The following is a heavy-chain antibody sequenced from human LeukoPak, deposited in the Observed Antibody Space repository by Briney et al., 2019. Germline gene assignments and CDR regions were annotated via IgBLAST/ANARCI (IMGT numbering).Heavy chain of an antibody. CDR3: ARANEGSSTPYYFDY. D-gene: IGHD6-6*01. J-gene: IGHJ4*02. CDR1: GFTFSSYA. V-gene: IGHV4-31*02. Sequence: LRLSCAASGFTFSSYAMTWVRQHPGKGLEWIGYIYYSGSTYYNPSLKSRVTISVDTSKNQFSLKLSSVTAADTAVYYCARANEGSSTPYYFDYWCQGTLVTVSS. CDR2: IYYSGST.